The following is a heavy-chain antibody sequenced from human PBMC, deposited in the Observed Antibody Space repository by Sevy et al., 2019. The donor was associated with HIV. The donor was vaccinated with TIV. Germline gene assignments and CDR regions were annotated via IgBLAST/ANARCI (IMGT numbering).Heavy chain of an antibody. J-gene: IGHJ5*02. CDR1: GFTFSDYY. CDR2: ISSSSSYT. V-gene: IGHV3-11*06. D-gene: IGHD5-18*01. CDR3: ARDRGREWIQLGKNGFDP. Sequence: GGSLRLSCAASGFTFSDYYMSWIRQAPGKGLEWVSYISSSSSYTNYADSVKGGFTISRDNAKNSLYMQMNSLSAEETAVYYCARDRGREWIQLGKNGFDPWGQGTLVTVSS.